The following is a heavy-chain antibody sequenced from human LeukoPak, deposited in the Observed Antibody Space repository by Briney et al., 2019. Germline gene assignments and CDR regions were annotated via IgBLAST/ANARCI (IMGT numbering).Heavy chain of an antibody. D-gene: IGHD6-13*01. CDR1: GGSISSSNYY. CDR2: IYYTGST. Sequence: KPSETLSLTCIVSGGSISSSNYYWGWIRQPPGKGLEWIGTIYYTGSTYYNPSLKSRVTISVDTSKNQSSLKLSSVTAADTAVYYCARLQGAAAGRDHYYYMDVWGKGTTVTVSS. J-gene: IGHJ6*03. CDR3: ARLQGAAAGRDHYYYMDV. V-gene: IGHV4-39*07.